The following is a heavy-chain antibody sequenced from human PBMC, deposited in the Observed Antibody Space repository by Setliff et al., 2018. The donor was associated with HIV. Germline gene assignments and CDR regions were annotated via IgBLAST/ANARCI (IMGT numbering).Heavy chain of an antibody. V-gene: IGHV4-4*07. CDR3: VRVYTSSPDK. D-gene: IGHD2-2*02. CDR2: IYSSGST. CDR1: GGSINSYY. Sequence: SETLSLTCTVSGGSINSYYWSWIRQPAGKGLEWIGRIYSSGSTNYNPSLKSRLTMSIDTSKNQVSLKLSSVTAADTAVYYCVRVYTSSPDKWGQGTLVTVSS. J-gene: IGHJ4*02.